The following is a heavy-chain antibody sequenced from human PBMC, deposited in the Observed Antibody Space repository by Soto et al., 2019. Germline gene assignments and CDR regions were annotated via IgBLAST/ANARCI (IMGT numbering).Heavy chain of an antibody. CDR3: ARARSDLGFYYYYYYMDV. CDR1: GGSISSYY. D-gene: IGHD7-27*01. J-gene: IGHJ6*03. V-gene: IGHV4-59*01. Sequence: SETLSLTCTVSGGSISSYYWSWIRQPPGKGLEWIGYIYYSGSTNYNPSLKSRVTISVDTSKNQFSLKLSSVTAADTAVYYCARARSDLGFYYYYYYMDVWGKGTTVTVSS. CDR2: IYYSGST.